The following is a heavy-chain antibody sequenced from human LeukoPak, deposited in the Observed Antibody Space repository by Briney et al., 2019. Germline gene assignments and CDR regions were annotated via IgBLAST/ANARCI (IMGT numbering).Heavy chain of an antibody. CDR3: ANPYCSSTSCLDY. CDR2: ISYDGSNK. V-gene: IGHV3-30*18. Sequence: PGRSLRLSCAASGFTFSSYGMHWVRQAPGKGLEWEAVISYDGSNKYYADSVKGRFTISRDNSKNTLYLQMNSLRAEDTAVYYCANPYCSSTSCLDYWGQGTLVTVSS. D-gene: IGHD2-2*01. J-gene: IGHJ4*02. CDR1: GFTFSSYG.